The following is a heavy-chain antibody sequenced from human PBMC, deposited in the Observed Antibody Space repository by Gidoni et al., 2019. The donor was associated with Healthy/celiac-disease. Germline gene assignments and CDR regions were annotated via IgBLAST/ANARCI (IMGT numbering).Heavy chain of an antibody. CDR3: ARWVLQQLGTYYFDY. V-gene: IGHV4-39*01. CDR2: IYYSGST. J-gene: IGHJ4*02. D-gene: IGHD6-13*01. CDR1: GGSISSSSYY. Sequence: QLQLQESGPGLVKPSETLSLTCPVSGGSISSSSYYWGWIRQPPGKGLEWIGSIYYSGSTYYNPSLKSRVTISVDTSKNQFSLKLSSVTAADTAVYYCARWVLQQLGTYYFDYWGQGTLVTVSS.